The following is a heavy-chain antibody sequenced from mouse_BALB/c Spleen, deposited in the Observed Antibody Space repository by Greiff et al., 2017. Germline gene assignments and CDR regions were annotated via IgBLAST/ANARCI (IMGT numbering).Heavy chain of an antibody. V-gene: IGHV1S137*01. CDR3: AGNWDGFAY. D-gene: IGHD4-1*01. J-gene: IGHJ3*01. Sequence: VQLHQSGAELVRPGVSVKISCKGSGYTFTDYAMHWVKQSHAKSLEWIGVISTYYGDASYNQKFKGKATMTVDKSSSTAYMELARLTSEDSAIYYCAGNWDGFAYWGQGTLVTVSA. CDR1: GYTFTDYA. CDR2: ISTYYGDA.